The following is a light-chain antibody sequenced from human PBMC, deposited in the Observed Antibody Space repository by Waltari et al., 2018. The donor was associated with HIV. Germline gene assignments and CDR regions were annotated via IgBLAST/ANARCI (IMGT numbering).Light chain of an antibody. CDR1: QSVSSS. CDR2: EAS. V-gene: IGKV3-15*01. CDR3: QQYNKWPRIT. Sequence: IVMTQSPTTLSVSPGERANLSCRASQSVSSSLAWYQQRPGQAPRLLISEASTRATGIPARFSGSGSGTEFTLTISSLQSEDFAIYYCQQYNKWPRITFGQGTRLEIK. J-gene: IGKJ5*01.